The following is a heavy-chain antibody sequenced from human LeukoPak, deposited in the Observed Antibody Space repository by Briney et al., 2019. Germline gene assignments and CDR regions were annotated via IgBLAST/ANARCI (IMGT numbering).Heavy chain of an antibody. CDR3: ARFYCSSTSCLEDY. CDR1: RFTFSSYW. Sequence: GGSLRLSCAACRFTFSSYWMLWVRQAPGKGLVWVSRINSDGSSTSYADSVKGRFTISRDNAKNTLYLQMNSLRAEDTAVYYCARFYCSSTSCLEDYWGQGTLVTVSS. J-gene: IGHJ4*02. CDR2: INSDGSST. V-gene: IGHV3-74*01. D-gene: IGHD2-2*01.